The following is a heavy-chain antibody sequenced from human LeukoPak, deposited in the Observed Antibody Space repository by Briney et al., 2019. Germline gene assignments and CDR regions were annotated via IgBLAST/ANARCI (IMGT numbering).Heavy chain of an antibody. V-gene: IGHV3-7*01. CDR3: ARETRGSYVPGLDS. D-gene: IGHD1-26*01. CDR2: IKLDESEK. Sequence: GGSLRLSCAASGFTLSNYWISWVRQAPGKGLEWVANIKLDESEKYYMNSVKGRFTISRDNAKNSLSLQMSSLRAEDTAVYYCARETRGSYVPGLDSWGQGTLVTVSS. J-gene: IGHJ4*02. CDR1: GFTLSNYW.